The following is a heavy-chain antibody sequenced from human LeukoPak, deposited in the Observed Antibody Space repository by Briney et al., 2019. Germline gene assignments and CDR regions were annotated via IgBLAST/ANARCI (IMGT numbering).Heavy chain of an antibody. Sequence: GGSLRLSCAASGFTFSKVWMNWVRQAPGKGLEWVGRIKSKPDGGTTDYAAPVKGRFTISRDDSKNTLYLQMNSLKTEDTAVYSCTPRGYYYDKSGYPLFGYWGQGTLATVS. D-gene: IGHD3-22*01. J-gene: IGHJ4*02. V-gene: IGHV3-15*01. CDR1: GFTFSKVW. CDR2: IKSKPDGGTT. CDR3: TPRGYYYDKSGYPLFGY.